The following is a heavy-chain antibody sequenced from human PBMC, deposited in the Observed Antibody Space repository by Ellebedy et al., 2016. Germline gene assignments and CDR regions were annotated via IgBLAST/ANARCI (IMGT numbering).Heavy chain of an antibody. J-gene: IGHJ6*03. D-gene: IGHD5-12*01. CDR1: AYSISSAGHY. CDR2: IHYGGTS. Sequence: SETLSLXCTVSAYSISSAGHYWSWIRQHPVKGLEWIAYIHYGGTSYYNPSLRGRVTISIDTPQNQFSLKLTSVTAADTALYFCARERYGDYGGYYMDVWGKGTTVTVSS. V-gene: IGHV4-31*03. CDR3: ARERYGDYGGYYMDV.